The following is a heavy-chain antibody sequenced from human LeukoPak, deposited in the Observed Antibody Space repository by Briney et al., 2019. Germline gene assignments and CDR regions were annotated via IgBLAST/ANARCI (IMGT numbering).Heavy chain of an antibody. J-gene: IGHJ4*02. CDR2: ISGSGGST. CDR1: GFTFSSYA. D-gene: IGHD6-19*01. V-gene: IGHV3-23*01. CDR3: ARMRYSSGWYNDY. Sequence: GSLRLSCAASGFTFSSYAMSWVRHAPGKGLEWVSAISGSGGSTYYADSVKGRFTISRDNAKNSLYLQMNSLRDEDTAVYYCARMRYSSGWYNDYWGQGTLVTVSS.